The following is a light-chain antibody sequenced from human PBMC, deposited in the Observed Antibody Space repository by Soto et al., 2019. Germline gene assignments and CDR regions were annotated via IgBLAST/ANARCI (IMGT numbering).Light chain of an antibody. CDR2: EFR. Sequence: QAVLTQPASVSESAGQSITSCCTGTSSDVGGYTFLSCFQQNPGRAPKILIYEFRRPPSGVSNRFSGSKSGDTATLTISAIQPEDEADYYCYSYSGYYPRVFGTWTKVTVL. V-gene: IGLV2-14*01. CDR1: SSDVGGYTF. CDR3: YSYSGYYPRV. J-gene: IGLJ1*01.